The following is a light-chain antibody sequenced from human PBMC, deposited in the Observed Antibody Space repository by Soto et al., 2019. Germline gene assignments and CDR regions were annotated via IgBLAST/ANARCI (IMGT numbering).Light chain of an antibody. V-gene: IGKV1-39*01. CDR2: AAS. CDR3: QQSSSTPWT. Sequence: DIQMTQSPSSLSASVGDRITVTCRASQSISRHLNWYQQKPGKAPKLLIYAASSLQSGVPSRFSGSGSGTEFTLTISSLHPEDFANYSCQQSSSTPWTFGQGTKVEI. CDR1: QSISRH. J-gene: IGKJ1*01.